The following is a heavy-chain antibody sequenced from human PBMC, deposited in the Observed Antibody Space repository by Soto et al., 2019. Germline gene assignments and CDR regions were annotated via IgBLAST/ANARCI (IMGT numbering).Heavy chain of an antibody. J-gene: IGHJ4*02. D-gene: IGHD1-20*01. CDR2: VSGSGGST. Sequence: EVPLLESGGGLVQPGGSLRLSCAASGFTFSSYAMSWVRQAPGKGLEWISAVSGSGGSTYYADSVKGRFTISRDNSKDTLYLQMHNLRAEDTAVYYCAKPPDYNWNDYWGQGTLVTVSS. V-gene: IGHV3-23*01. CDR3: AKPPDYNWNDY. CDR1: GFTFSSYA.